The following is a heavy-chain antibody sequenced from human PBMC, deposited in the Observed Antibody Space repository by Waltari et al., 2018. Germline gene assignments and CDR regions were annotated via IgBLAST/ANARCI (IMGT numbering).Heavy chain of an antibody. CDR1: GYTFTGYY. J-gene: IGHJ4*02. CDR3: ARDLSGKRGY. CDR2: INPNRCGT. Sequence: QVQLVQSGAEVKKHGASVKVSCKASGYTFTGYYMHWGRQAPGQGLEWMGGINPNRCGTNDAQKFQGRVNMTRYTTIGTAYKEVSRLRSDDTAVYYCARDLSGKRGYWGQGTLVTVPS. V-gene: IGHV1-2*02. D-gene: IGHD5-12*01.